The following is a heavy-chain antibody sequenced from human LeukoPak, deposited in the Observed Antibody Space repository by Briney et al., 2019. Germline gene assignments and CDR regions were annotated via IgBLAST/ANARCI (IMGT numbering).Heavy chain of an antibody. CDR1: GYSFTSYW. Sequence: GESLKISCKGSGYSFTSYWIGWVRQMPGKGLEWMGIIYPGDSDTRYSPSFQGQVTISADKSISTAYLQWSSLKASDTAMYYCARRDSYDKLWRDEAFDIWGQGTMVTVSS. D-gene: IGHD5-18*01. CDR2: IYPGDSDT. V-gene: IGHV5-51*01. J-gene: IGHJ3*02. CDR3: ARRDSYDKLWRDEAFDI.